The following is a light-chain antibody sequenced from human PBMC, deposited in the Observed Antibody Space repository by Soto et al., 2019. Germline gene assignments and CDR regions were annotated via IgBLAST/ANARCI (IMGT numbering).Light chain of an antibody. V-gene: IGKV3-20*01. J-gene: IGKJ3*01. Sequence: EIVLTQSPCTLSLSPGERATLSCRASQSVRNNYVAWYQQQPGQAPSLLIYGTSTRATGVPDRFSVTGSGTDFTLTSSSREPEEFAVYYCQQYAYSPFPVGSGPKVDL. CDR1: QSVRNNY. CDR2: GTS. CDR3: QQYAYSPFP.